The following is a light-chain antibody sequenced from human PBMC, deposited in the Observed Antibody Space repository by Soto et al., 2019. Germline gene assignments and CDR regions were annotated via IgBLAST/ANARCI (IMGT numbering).Light chain of an antibody. V-gene: IGLV2-14*03. Sequence: QSVLTQPASVSGSPGQSITISCTGTSSDVGGYNYVSWYQQHPGKAPKLMIXDVSXRPSGVSTRFSGSKSGNTASLTISGXXXXXXADYYCSSYTSSSTHVFGSGTKLTVL. CDR1: SSDVGGYNY. CDR3: SSYTSSSTHV. J-gene: IGLJ1*01. CDR2: DVS.